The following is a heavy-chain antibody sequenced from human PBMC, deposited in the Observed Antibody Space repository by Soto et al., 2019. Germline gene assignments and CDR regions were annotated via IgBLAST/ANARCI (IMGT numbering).Heavy chain of an antibody. CDR1: GFTFSRFG. J-gene: IGHJ6*02. CDR3: ARASYSYASGGENGIDV. CDR2: IWYDGSDK. D-gene: IGHD3-10*01. Sequence: GGSLRLSCAASGFTFSRFGMHWVRQAPGKGLEWVSVIWYDGSDKYYVDSVKGRFTVSRDNSKNTLYLQMNSLRAEDTAVYYCARASYSYASGGENGIDVWGQGTTVTVSS. V-gene: IGHV3-33*01.